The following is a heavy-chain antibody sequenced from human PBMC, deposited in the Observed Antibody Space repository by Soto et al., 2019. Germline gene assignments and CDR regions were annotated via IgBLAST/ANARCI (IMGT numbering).Heavy chain of an antibody. CDR1: GGSISSYY. D-gene: IGHD3-10*01. J-gene: IGHJ4*02. CDR3: ARVAAYGSGSHHDY. V-gene: IGHV4-59*01. CDR2: IYYSGST. Sequence: NPSETLSRTCTVSGGSISSYYWSWIRQPPGKGLEWIGYIYYSGSTNYNPSLKSRVTISVDTSKNQFSLKLSSVTAADTAVYYCARVAAYGSGSHHDYWGQGTLVTVSS.